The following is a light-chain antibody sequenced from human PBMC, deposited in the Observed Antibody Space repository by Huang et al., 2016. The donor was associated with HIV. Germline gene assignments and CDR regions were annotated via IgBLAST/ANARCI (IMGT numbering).Light chain of an antibody. CDR1: QSVSSY. CDR3: QQHSNWPL. Sequence: ELVLTQSPATLSLSPGQRATLSCRASQSVSSYLAWYQQKPGQAPRLIIYDTSKRATGVPARFSGSGSGTYFTLTINRLEPEDFAVYYCQQHSNWPLLGQGTKLEI. V-gene: IGKV3-11*01. CDR2: DTS. J-gene: IGKJ2*01.